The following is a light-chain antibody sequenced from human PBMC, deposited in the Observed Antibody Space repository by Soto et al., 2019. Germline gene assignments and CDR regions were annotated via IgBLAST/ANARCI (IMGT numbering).Light chain of an antibody. CDR3: MQSIQFPLT. V-gene: IGKV2D-29*01. CDR1: QSLLHTDEKTY. J-gene: IGKJ4*01. CDR2: EAS. Sequence: DIVVTQTPLALSVTPGQPASISCKASQSLLHTDEKTYLYWYLHKSGQPPQLLIYEASKRFSGVPDRFSGSGSGTDFTLTISRVEAGDVGVYYCMQSIQFPLTFGGGTKVEIK.